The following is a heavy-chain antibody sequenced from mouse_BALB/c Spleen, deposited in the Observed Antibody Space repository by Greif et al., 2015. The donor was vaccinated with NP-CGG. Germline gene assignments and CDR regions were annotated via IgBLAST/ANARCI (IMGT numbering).Heavy chain of an antibody. CDR1: GYTFTDYY. Sequence: QVQLQQSGPELVEPGASVKISCKASGYTFTDYYINWVKQKPGQGLEWIGWIYPGSGNTKYNEKFKGKATLTVDTSSSTAYMQFSSLTSEDTAVYFCARRTGTEAMDYWGQGTSVTVSS. CDR3: ARRTGTEAMDY. V-gene: IGHV1-84*02. D-gene: IGHD4-1*01. CDR2: IYPGSGNT. J-gene: IGHJ4*01.